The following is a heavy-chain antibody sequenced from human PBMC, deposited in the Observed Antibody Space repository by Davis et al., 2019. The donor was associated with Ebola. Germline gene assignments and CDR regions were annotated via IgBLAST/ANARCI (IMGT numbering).Heavy chain of an antibody. V-gene: IGHV3-11*01. CDR2: ISSSGSTI. CDR3: ARVNAVTGYSRFDP. D-gene: IGHD3-9*01. CDR1: GFTFSDYY. J-gene: IGHJ5*02. Sequence: GESLKISCAASGFTFSDYYMSWIRQAPGKGLEWVSYISSSGSTIYYADSVKGRFTISRDNAKNSLYLQMNSLRAEDTALYHCARVNAVTGYSRFDPWGQGTLVTVSS.